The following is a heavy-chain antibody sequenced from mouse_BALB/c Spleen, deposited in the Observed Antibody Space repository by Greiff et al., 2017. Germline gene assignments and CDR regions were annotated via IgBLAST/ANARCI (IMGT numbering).Heavy chain of an antibody. CDR2: ISSGSSTI. V-gene: IGHV5-17*02. D-gene: IGHD3-1*01. CDR3: ARGGYPDY. Sequence: EVKLVESGGGLVQPGGSRKLSCAASGFTFSSFGMHWVRQAPEKGLEWVAYISSGSSTIYYADTVKGRFTISRDNPKNTLFLQMTSLRSEDTAMYYCARGGYPDYWGQGTTLTVSS. CDR1: GFTFSSFG. J-gene: IGHJ2*01.